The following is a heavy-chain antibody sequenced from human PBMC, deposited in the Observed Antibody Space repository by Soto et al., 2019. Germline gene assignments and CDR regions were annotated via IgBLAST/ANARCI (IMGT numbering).Heavy chain of an antibody. D-gene: IGHD2-8*01. Sequence: GSLRLSCAASGLTFSSYSMNWVRQAPGKGLEWVSSISSSSSYMYYADSVKGRFTISRDNAKNSLYLQMNSLRAEDTAVYYCARSGVGVWSGAFDIWGQGTMVTVSS. CDR3: ARSGVGVWSGAFDI. CDR1: GLTFSSYS. V-gene: IGHV3-21*01. CDR2: ISSSSSYM. J-gene: IGHJ3*02.